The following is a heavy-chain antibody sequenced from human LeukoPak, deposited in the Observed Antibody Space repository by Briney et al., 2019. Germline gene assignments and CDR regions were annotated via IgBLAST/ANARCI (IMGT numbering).Heavy chain of an antibody. V-gene: IGHV3-21*01. CDR1: GLTLSNYI. D-gene: IGHD5-12*01. Sequence: PGGSLRLSCTVPGLTLSNYIMPWVRQAPGKGLEWVSSISSSSSYIYCADSVKGRFTISRDNAKNSLYLQMNSLRAEDTAVYYCARGGNSGYDDYWGQGTLVTVSS. J-gene: IGHJ4*02. CDR3: ARGGNSGYDDY. CDR2: ISSSSSYI.